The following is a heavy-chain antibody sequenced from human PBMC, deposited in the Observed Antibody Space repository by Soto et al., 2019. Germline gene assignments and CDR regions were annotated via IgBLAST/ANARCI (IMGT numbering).Heavy chain of an antibody. D-gene: IGHD3-10*01. CDR2: ISGSGDST. J-gene: IGHJ1*01. Sequence: EVQLLESGGGLVQPGGSLRLSCAASGFTFSSYAMSWVRQAPGKGLEWVSAISGSGDSTYYADSVEGRFTISRDNSENTLYLQMNSLRAEDPAVYYCAKGTYGSANFLEFFPHWGQGTLVTVSS. V-gene: IGHV3-23*01. CDR1: GFTFSSYA. CDR3: AKGTYGSANFLEFFPH.